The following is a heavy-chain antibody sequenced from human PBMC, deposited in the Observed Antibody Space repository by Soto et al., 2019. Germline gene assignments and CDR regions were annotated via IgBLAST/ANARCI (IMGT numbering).Heavy chain of an antibody. CDR3: ETDTKDIYGAGGNLDY. Sequence: GGSLRLSCVASGFSFSGYGMHWVRQAPGKGLEWVALLSYDGRKELYADSVKGRFAISRDNSKNTLFLHMSSLRPDDTAVYFCETDTKDIYGAGGNLDYWGQGVLVTVS. D-gene: IGHD3-10*01. V-gene: IGHV3-30*03. J-gene: IGHJ4*02. CDR1: GFSFSGYG. CDR2: LSYDGRKE.